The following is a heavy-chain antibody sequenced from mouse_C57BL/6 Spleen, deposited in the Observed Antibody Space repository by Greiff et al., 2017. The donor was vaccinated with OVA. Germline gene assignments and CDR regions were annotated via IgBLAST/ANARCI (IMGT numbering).Heavy chain of an antibody. CDR2: ISSGGGYI. D-gene: IGHD2-13*01. CDR1: GFTFSSYA. J-gene: IGHJ2*01. Sequence: EVQLVESGEGLVKPGGSLKLSCAASGFTFSSYAMSWVRQTPDKRLEWVAYISSGGGYIYYADTVKGRFTISRDNARNTLYLQMSSLNSEDTAMYYCTRVGDYYFGYWGQGTTLTVSS. CDR3: TRVGDYYFGY. V-gene: IGHV5-9-1*02.